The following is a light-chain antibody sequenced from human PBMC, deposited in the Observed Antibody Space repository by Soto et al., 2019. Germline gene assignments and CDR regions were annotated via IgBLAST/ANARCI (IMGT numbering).Light chain of an antibody. V-gene: IGLV2-8*01. J-gene: IGLJ1*01. CDR3: SSYAGSSNV. CDR2: EVN. CDR1: SSDVGGYNY. Sequence: QSVLTQPPSASGSPGQSVALSCTGASSDVGGYNYVSWYQQHPGKAPKLMIYEVNKRPSGVPDRCSGSKSGNTASLTVSGLQSEDEADYYCSSYAGSSNVVGTGTKVTVL.